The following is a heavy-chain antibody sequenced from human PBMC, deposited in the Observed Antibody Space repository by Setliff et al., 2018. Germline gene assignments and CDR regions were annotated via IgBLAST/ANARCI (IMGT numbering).Heavy chain of an antibody. V-gene: IGHV1-18*01. CDR1: GYTFTSYG. CDR3: SRFGLDYAAVYGGGDYYYYGMDV. Sequence: ASVKVSCKATGYTFTSYGFSWVRQAPGQGLEWMGRISGYNGNTNYAQKVQGRVTMTTDTSTGTIYMELRSLRAADTAVYYCSRFGLDYAAVYGGGDYYYYGMDVWGQGTTVTVAS. CDR2: ISGYNGNT. D-gene: IGHD6-13*01. J-gene: IGHJ6*02.